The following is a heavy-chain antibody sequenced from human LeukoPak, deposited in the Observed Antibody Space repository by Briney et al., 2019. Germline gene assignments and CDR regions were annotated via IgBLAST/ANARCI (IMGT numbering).Heavy chain of an antibody. CDR1: GFTFSSYA. V-gene: IGHV3-21*01. CDR3: ARDGSTLGEDY. CDR2: ISSSSSYI. J-gene: IGHJ4*02. Sequence: KPGGSLRLSCAASGFTFSSYAMSWVRQAPGKGLEWVSSISSSSSYIYYADSVKGRFTISRDNAKNSLYLQMNSLRAEDTAVYYCARDGSTLGEDYWGQGTLVTVSS. D-gene: IGHD3-16*01.